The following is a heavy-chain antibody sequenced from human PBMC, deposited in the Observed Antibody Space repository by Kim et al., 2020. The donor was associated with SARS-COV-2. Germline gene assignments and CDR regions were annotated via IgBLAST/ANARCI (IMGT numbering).Heavy chain of an antibody. J-gene: IGHJ4*02. Sequence: GGSLRLSCAASGFTFSSYSMNWVRQAPGKGLEWVSSISSSSSYIYYADSVKGRFTISRDNAKTSLYLQMNSLRAEDTAVYYCARGLLETYYDILTGYSDIPTFDYWGQGTLVTVSS. CDR1: GFTFSSYS. CDR3: ARGLLETYYDILTGYSDIPTFDY. CDR2: ISSSSSYI. V-gene: IGHV3-21*01. D-gene: IGHD3-9*01.